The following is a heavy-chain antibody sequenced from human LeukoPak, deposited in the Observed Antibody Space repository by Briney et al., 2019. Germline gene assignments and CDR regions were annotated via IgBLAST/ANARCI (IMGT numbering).Heavy chain of an antibody. CDR1: GGSISSGGYS. J-gene: IGHJ5*02. V-gene: IGHV4-30-2*01. CDR2: IYHSGST. CDR3: ARGYSYGYWFDP. D-gene: IGHD5-18*01. Sequence: PSQTLSLTCAVSGGSISSGGYSWSWIRQPPGTGLEWIGYIYHSGSTYYNPSLKSRVTISVDRSKNQFSLKLSSVTAADTAVYYCARGYSYGYWFDPWGQGTLVTVPS.